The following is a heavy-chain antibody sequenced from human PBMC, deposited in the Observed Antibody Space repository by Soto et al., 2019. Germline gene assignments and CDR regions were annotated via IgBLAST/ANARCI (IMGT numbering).Heavy chain of an antibody. CDR1: GGSFSGYY. D-gene: IGHD6-6*01. CDR2: INHSGST. V-gene: IGHV4-34*01. J-gene: IGHJ5*02. CDR3: ARERPDGARLDP. Sequence: SETLSLTCAVYGGSFSGYYWSWIRQSPEKGLEWIGEINHSGSTNYNPSLKSRVTISVDTSKNQFSLKLSSVTAADTAVYYCARERPDGARLDPWGQGTLVTVSS.